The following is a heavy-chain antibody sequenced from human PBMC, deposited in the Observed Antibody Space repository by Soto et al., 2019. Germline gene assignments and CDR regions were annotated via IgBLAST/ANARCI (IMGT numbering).Heavy chain of an antibody. Sequence: SVKVSCKASGGTFSSYAISWVRQAPGQGLEWMGGIIPIFGTANYAQKFQGRVTITADKSASTAYMELSSLRSEDTAVYYCARVVHGGNSGYFDYWGQGTLVTVSS. D-gene: IGHD2-21*02. CDR2: IIPIFGTA. V-gene: IGHV1-69*06. CDR1: GGTFSSYA. J-gene: IGHJ4*02. CDR3: ARVVHGGNSGYFDY.